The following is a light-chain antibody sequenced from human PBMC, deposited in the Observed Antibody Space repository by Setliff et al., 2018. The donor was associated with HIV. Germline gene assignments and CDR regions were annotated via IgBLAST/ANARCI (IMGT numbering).Light chain of an antibody. CDR3: SSYTGSSTHVV. CDR1: DSDVGGYNY. V-gene: IGLV2-14*01. J-gene: IGLJ2*01. CDR2: EVT. Sequence: QSALTQPASVSGSPGQSITISCTGADSDVGGYNYVSWYQQHPGKAPKLMIYEVTNRPSGVSNRFSGSKSGNTASLTISGLQTEDEADYYCSSYTGSSTHVVFGGGTKSPS.